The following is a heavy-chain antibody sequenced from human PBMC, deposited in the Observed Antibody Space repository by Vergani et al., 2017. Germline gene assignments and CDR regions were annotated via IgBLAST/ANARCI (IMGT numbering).Heavy chain of an antibody. Sequence: EVQLVESGGGLVQPGRSLRLSCTASGFTFGDYAMSWFRQAPGKGLEWVGFIRSKAYGGTTEYAASVKGRFTISRDDSKSIAYLQMNSLKTEDTAVYYCARNLDRRVFYYYMDVWAKGTTVTVSS. CDR3: ARNLDRRVFYYYMDV. D-gene: IGHD3-9*01. CDR2: IRSKAYGGTT. J-gene: IGHJ6*03. CDR1: GFTFGDYA. V-gene: IGHV3-49*03.